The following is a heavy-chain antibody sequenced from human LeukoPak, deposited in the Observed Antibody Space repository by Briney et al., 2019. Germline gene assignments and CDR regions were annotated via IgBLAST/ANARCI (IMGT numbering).Heavy chain of an antibody. V-gene: IGHV4-34*01. CDR3: ARYRPPRISYAYCSSTSCFNGEAIAFDY. Sequence: PSETLSLTCAVYGGSFSGYYWSWIRQPPGKGLEWIGEINHSGSTNYNPPLKSRVTISVDTSKNQFSLKLSSVTAADTAVYYCARYRPPRISYAYCSSTSCFNGEAIAFDYWGQGTLVTVSS. CDR2: INHSGST. J-gene: IGHJ4*02. D-gene: IGHD2-2*01. CDR1: GGSFSGYY.